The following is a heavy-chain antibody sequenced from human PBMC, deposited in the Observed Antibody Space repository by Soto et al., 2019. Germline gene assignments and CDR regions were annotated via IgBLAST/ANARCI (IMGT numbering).Heavy chain of an antibody. D-gene: IGHD3-10*01. CDR2: IKSKTDGGTT. V-gene: IGHV3-15*07. Sequence: GGSLRLSCAASGFTFSNAWMNWVRQAPGKGLEWVCRIKSKTDGGTTGYAAPVKGRFTISRDDSKNTLYLQMNSLKTADTAVYYCTTESRPWGSGSFHYYYVMDVWGQGTTVTVSS. CDR3: TTESRPWGSGSFHYYYVMDV. J-gene: IGHJ6*02. CDR1: GFTFSNAW.